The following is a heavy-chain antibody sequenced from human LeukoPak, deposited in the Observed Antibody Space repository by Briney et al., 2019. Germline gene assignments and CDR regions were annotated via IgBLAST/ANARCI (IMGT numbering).Heavy chain of an antibody. D-gene: IGHD3-9*01. CDR3: ATVWRYFDWLSLNY. Sequence: GASVKVSCKVSGHILTELSMHWVRQAPGKGREWMGGFDPEDGETIYAQKFQGRVTMTEDTSTDTAYMELSSLRSEDTAVYYCATVWRYFDWLSLNYWGQGTLVTVSS. V-gene: IGHV1-24*01. CDR1: GHILTELS. CDR2: FDPEDGET. J-gene: IGHJ4*02.